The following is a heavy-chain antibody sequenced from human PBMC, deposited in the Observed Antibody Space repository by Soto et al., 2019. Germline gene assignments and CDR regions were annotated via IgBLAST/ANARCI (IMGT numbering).Heavy chain of an antibody. V-gene: IGHV5-10-1*01. Sequence: PGESLKISCKGSGYSFTSYWISWVRQMPGKGLEWMGRIDPSDSYTNYSPSFQGHVTISADKSISTAYLQWSSLKASDTAMYYCARNPLDIVLMVYAHDAFDIWGQGTMVTVSS. CDR1: GYSFTSYW. CDR2: IDPSDSYT. D-gene: IGHD2-8*01. CDR3: ARNPLDIVLMVYAHDAFDI. J-gene: IGHJ3*02.